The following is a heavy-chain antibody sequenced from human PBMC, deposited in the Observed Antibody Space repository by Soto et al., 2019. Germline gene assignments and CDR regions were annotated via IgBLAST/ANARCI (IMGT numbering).Heavy chain of an antibody. J-gene: IGHJ4*02. D-gene: IGHD3-9*01. CDR2: ISVYNGNT. CDR3: ASGRGYDILTGYYPYFDS. V-gene: IGHV1-18*01. CDR1: GYTFTNYG. Sequence: GASVKVSCKTSGYTFTNYGISWVRQAPGQGLEWMGWISVYNGNTNYAQKLQGRVTMTTDTSTSTAYMELRSLRAEDTALYYCASGRGYDILTGYYPYFDSWGQGALVTVSS.